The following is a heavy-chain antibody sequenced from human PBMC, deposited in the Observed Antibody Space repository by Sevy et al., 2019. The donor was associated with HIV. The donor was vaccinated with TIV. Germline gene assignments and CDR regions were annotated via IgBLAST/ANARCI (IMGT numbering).Heavy chain of an antibody. D-gene: IGHD3-9*01. CDR2: ISDGGGNI. CDR3: AKGRVRSLDWFEPFDV. J-gene: IGHJ3*01. V-gene: IGHV3-23*01. Sequence: GGYLRLSCAASGFTFRNYGMNWVRQAPGKGLECVSSISDGGGNIYYADSVKGRCSVSRDNSMKTLYLQLNRLRAEDTAVYYCAKGRVRSLDWFEPFDVWGQGIMVTVSS. CDR1: GFTFRNYG.